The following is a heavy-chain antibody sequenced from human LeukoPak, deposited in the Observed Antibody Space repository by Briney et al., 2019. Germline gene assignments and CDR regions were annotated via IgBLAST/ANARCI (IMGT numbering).Heavy chain of an antibody. CDR2: ISSSSSTI. CDR3: AKDRRTGATRGGYNWFDP. D-gene: IGHD7-27*01. V-gene: IGHV3-48*01. Sequence: GGSLRLSCAASGFTFSSYSMTWVRQAPGKGLEWVSYISSSSSTIYYADSVKGRFTISRDNSKNTLYLQMNSLRAEDTAVYYCAKDRRTGATRGGYNWFDPWGQGTLVTVSS. J-gene: IGHJ5*02. CDR1: GFTFSSYS.